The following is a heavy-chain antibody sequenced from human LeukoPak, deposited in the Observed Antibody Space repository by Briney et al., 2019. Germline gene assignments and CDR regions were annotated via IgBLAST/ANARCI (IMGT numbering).Heavy chain of an antibody. CDR1: GGSFSGYY. CDR3: ARKYCTNGVRPRLFDY. Sequence: SETLSLTCAVYGGSFSGYYWSWIRQPPGKGLEWIGEINHSGSTNYNPSLKSRVTISVDTSKNQFSLKLSSVTAADTAVYYCARKYCTNGVRPRLFDYWGQGTLVTVSS. CDR2: INHSGST. J-gene: IGHJ4*02. V-gene: IGHV4-34*01. D-gene: IGHD2-8*01.